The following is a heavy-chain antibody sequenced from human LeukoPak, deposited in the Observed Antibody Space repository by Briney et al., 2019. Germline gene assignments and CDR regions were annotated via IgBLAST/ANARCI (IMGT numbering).Heavy chain of an antibody. Sequence: GGSLGLSCAASGFTFSSYSMNWVRQAPGKGLEWVSSISSSSSYIYYADSVKGRFTISRDNAKNTLYLQMNSLRAEDTAVYYCARGITMIVVVNGMDVWGQGTTVTVSS. CDR1: GFTFSSYS. CDR3: ARGITMIVVVNGMDV. CDR2: ISSSSSYI. D-gene: IGHD3-22*01. J-gene: IGHJ6*02. V-gene: IGHV3-21*01.